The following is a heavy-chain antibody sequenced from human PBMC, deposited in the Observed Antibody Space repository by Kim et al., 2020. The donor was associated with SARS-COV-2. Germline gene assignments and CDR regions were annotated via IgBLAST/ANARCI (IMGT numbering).Heavy chain of an antibody. CDR3: ARWGYGLDY. CDR2: GTA. J-gene: IGHJ4*02. Sequence: GTANYAQKFQGRVTITADESTSTAYMELSSLRSEDTAVYYCARWGYGLDYWGQGTLVTVSS. D-gene: IGHD3-10*01. V-gene: IGHV1-69*01.